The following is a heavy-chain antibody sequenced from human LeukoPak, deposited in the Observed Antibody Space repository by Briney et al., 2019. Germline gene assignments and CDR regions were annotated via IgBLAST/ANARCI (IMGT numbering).Heavy chain of an antibody. CDR1: GFTFSSYG. CDR3: ARDKAGTTLVYFDY. V-gene: IGHV3-33*01. Sequence: GGSLRLSCAASGFTFSSYGMHWVRQAPGKGLEWVAVIWDDGGNKYYADSVKGRFTISRDNSKNTLYLQMNSLRAEDTAVYYCARDKAGTTLVYFDYWGQGTLVTVSS. D-gene: IGHD1-7*01. J-gene: IGHJ4*02. CDR2: IWDDGGNK.